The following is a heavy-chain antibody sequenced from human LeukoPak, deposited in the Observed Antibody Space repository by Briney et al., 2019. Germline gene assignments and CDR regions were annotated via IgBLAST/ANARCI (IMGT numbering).Heavy chain of an antibody. Sequence: PGGSLRLFCAASGFTFSSYAMSCVRLAPGEGLEWVSTISGGGSTTYYAVSVKGRFTISRDNSKSTLYLQMNSLRAEDTALYYCAREVPYFDHWGQGTLVTVSS. V-gene: IGHV3-23*01. CDR2: ISGGGSTT. CDR1: GFTFSSYA. CDR3: AREVPYFDH. D-gene: IGHD2-2*01. J-gene: IGHJ4*02.